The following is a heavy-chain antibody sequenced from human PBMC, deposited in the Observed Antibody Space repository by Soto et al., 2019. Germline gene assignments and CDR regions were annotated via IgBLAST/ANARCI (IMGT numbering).Heavy chain of an antibody. CDR3: ARDSPYHVWGSYRYNGMDV. V-gene: IGHV1-18*01. CDR2: ISAYNGNT. J-gene: IGHJ6*02. CDR1: GYTFTSYG. D-gene: IGHD3-16*02. Sequence: QVQLVQSGAEVKKPGASVKVSCKASGYTFTSYGISWVRQAPGQGLEWMGWISAYNGNTNYAQKLQGRVTMTTDTSTSTAYMELRSLRSDDTAVYYCARDSPYHVWGSYRYNGMDVWGQGTTVTVSS.